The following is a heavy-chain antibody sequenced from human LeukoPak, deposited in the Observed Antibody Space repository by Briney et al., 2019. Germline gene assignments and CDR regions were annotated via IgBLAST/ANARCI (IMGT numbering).Heavy chain of an antibody. V-gene: IGHV4-30-4*01. Sequence: SETLSLTCTVSGGSISSGDYYWSWIRQPPGTGLEWIGYIYYSGSTYYNPSLKSRVTISVDTSKNQFSLKLSSVTAADTAVYYCARGTVAEAARPEFFYFDYWGQGTLVTVSS. CDR1: GGSISSGDYY. CDR2: IYYSGST. CDR3: ARGTVAEAARPEFFYFDY. J-gene: IGHJ4*02. D-gene: IGHD6-6*01.